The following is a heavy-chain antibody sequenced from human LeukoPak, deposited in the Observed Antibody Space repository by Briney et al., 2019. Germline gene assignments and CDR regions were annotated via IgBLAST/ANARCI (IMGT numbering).Heavy chain of an antibody. CDR3: ARDPAIAAAGNFDY. CDR1: GFTFSSYS. D-gene: IGHD6-13*01. Sequence: GGSLRLSCAASGFTFSSYSMNWVRQAPGKGLEWVSSISSSSYIYYADSVKGRFTISRDNAKNSLYLQMNSLRAEDTAVYYCARDPAIAAAGNFDYWGQGTLVTVSS. J-gene: IGHJ4*02. V-gene: IGHV3-21*01. CDR2: ISSSSYI.